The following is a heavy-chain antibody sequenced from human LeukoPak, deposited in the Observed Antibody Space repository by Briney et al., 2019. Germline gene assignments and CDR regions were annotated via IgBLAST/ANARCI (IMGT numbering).Heavy chain of an antibody. V-gene: IGHV1-69*13. Sequence: ASVTVSCKASGGTFSSYAISWVRQAPGQGLEWMGGIIPIFGTANYAQMFQGRVTITADESTSTAYMELSSLRSEDTAVYYCARLPYCTNGVCSPAYWGQGTLVTVSS. CDR1: GGTFSSYA. J-gene: IGHJ4*02. CDR3: ARLPYCTNGVCSPAY. D-gene: IGHD2-8*01. CDR2: IIPIFGTA.